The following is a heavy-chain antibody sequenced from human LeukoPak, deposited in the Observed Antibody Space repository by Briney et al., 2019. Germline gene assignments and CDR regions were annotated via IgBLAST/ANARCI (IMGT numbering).Heavy chain of an antibody. Sequence: SETVSLTCSVSGDSISTYHWNWIRKPPGKGLEWIGYMQSTGNSKYNPSLRSRVNMFVDTSKNQAALILSSVTAADTAVYYCARDKQHSYGRYFDHWGQGALVTVPS. CDR1: GDSISTYH. D-gene: IGHD3-16*01. CDR3: ARDKQHSYGRYFDH. J-gene: IGHJ4*02. V-gene: IGHV4-59*01. CDR2: MQSTGNS.